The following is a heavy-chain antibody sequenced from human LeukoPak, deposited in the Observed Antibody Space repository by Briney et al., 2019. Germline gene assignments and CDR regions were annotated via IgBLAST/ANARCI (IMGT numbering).Heavy chain of an antibody. D-gene: IGHD6-13*01. CDR2: LYYNGRT. J-gene: IGHJ4*02. Sequence: SETLSLTCTVSGASISSSSDYWGWIRQPPGKGLEWIGNLYYNGRTDYNPSLKSRVTISVDTSQNQFSLNLSSVTAADTAVYYCATTSSAASGLNYWGQGTLVTVSS. CDR3: ATTSSAASGLNY. V-gene: IGHV4-39*07. CDR1: GASISSSSDY.